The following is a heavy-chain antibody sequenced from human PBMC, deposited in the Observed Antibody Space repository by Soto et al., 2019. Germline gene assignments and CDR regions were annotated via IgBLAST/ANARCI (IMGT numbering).Heavy chain of an antibody. Sequence: GASVKVSCKASGYTFGSYYMHWVRQAPGQGLEWMGLINPSDDGISYAQKFQGRVFMSKDTSTSTVYMQMNSLRADDTAVYYCARDRSGSNYDFDYWGQGTLVTVSS. CDR3: ARDRSGSNYDFDY. CDR2: INPSDDGI. J-gene: IGHJ4*02. V-gene: IGHV1-46*01. CDR1: GYTFGSYY. D-gene: IGHD5-12*01.